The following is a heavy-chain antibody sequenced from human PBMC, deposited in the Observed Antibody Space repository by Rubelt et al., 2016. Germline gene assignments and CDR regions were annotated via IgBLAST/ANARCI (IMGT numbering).Heavy chain of an antibody. CDR1: GFTFSSYW. CDR2: INSDGSST. V-gene: IGHV3-74*02. J-gene: IGHJ2*01. CDR3: ARAARANWYFDL. Sequence: VQLVESGGGVVQPGRSLRLSCAASGFTFSSYWMHWVRQAPGKGLVWVSRINSDGSSTSYADSVKGRFTISRDNAKNTLYLQMNSLRAEDTAVYYCARAARANWYFDLWGRGTLVTVSS. D-gene: IGHD6-6*01.